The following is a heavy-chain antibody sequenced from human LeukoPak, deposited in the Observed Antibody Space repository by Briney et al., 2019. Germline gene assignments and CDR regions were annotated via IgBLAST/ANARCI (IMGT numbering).Heavy chain of an antibody. J-gene: IGHJ4*02. CDR3: ARAARDSSGYLDY. CDR1: GFTFTSYG. V-gene: IGHV1-18*01. Sequence: ASVKVSCKASGFTFTSYGISWVRQAPGQGLEWMGWISAYNDNTNYAQKVQGRVTMTTDTSTSTAYMELSSLRSEDTAVYYCARAARDSSGYLDYWGQGTLVTVSS. D-gene: IGHD3-22*01. CDR2: ISAYNDNT.